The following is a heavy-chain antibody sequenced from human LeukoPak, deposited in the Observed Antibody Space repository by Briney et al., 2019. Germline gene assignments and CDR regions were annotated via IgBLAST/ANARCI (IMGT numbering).Heavy chain of an antibody. D-gene: IGHD5-18*01. V-gene: IGHV3-9*01. CDR3: AKDHGYSYGFGDFDY. J-gene: IGHJ4*02. Sequence: GRSLRLSCAASGFTFDDYAMHWVRQAPGKGLEWVSGISWNSGSIGYADSVKGRFTISRDNAKNSLYLQMNSLRAEDTALYYCAKDHGYSYGFGDFDYWGQGTLVTVSS. CDR2: ISWNSGSI. CDR1: GFTFDDYA.